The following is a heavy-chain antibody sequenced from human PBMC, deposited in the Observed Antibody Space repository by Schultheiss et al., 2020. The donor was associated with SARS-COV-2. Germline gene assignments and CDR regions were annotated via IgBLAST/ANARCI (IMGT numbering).Heavy chain of an antibody. V-gene: IGHV4-39*07. CDR3: AREVTGTAFDY. J-gene: IGHJ4*02. CDR2: SYHSGST. D-gene: IGHD1-7*01. CDR1: GGSVSSGSYY. Sequence: SQTLSLTCPVSGGSVSSGSYYWSWIRQPPGKGLEWIGSSYHSGSTYYNPSLKSRVTISVDTSKNQFSLKLSSVTAADTAVYYCAREVTGTAFDYWGQGTLVTVSS.